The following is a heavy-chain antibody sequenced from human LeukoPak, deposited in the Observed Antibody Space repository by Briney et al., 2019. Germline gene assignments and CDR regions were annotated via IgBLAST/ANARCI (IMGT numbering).Heavy chain of an antibody. Sequence: SETLSLTCTVYGASFNSDDQYWNWIRQSPGKGLEWIGSIHPSGMLYNNPSLESRVTMSRDTSKNQFSLNLNSVTAADTAVYFCSRGLDSRKLGFWGQGILVTVSS. CDR2: IHPSGML. D-gene: IGHD3-22*01. V-gene: IGHV4-31*03. CDR3: SRGLDSRKLGF. J-gene: IGHJ4*02. CDR1: GASFNSDDQY.